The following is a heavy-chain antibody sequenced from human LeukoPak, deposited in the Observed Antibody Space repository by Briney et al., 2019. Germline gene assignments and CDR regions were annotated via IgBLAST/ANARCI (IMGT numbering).Heavy chain of an antibody. V-gene: IGHV3-64*01. CDR1: GFSFSFYW. J-gene: IGHJ6*03. CDR2: ISSNGGST. CDR3: ARDRDYMDV. Sequence: GGSLRLSCAASGFSFSFYWMHWVRQAPGKGLEYVSAISSNGGSTYYANSVKGRFTISRDNSKNTLYLQMGSLRAEDMAVYYCARDRDYMDVWGKGTTVTVSS.